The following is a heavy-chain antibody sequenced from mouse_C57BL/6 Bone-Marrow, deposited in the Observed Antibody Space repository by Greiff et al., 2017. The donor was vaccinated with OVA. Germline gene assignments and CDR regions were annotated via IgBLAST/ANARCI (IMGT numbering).Heavy chain of an antibody. V-gene: IGHV1-9*01. CDR2: ILPGSGST. Sequence: VQLQQSGAELMKPGASVKLSCKATGYTFTGYWIEWVKQRPGHGLEWIGEILPGSGSTNYNEKFKGKATFTADTSSNTAYMQLSSLTTEDSAVYYCARGKLYYDYDTFAYWGQGTLVTVSA. J-gene: IGHJ3*01. D-gene: IGHD2-4*01. CDR1: GYTFTGYW. CDR3: ARGKLYYDYDTFAY.